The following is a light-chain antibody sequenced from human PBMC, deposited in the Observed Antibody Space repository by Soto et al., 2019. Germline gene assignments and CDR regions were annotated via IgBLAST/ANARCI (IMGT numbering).Light chain of an antibody. V-gene: IGKV3-15*01. CDR2: GAS. J-gene: IGKJ1*01. CDR1: QSVDIN. Sequence: EIVLTQSPATLSVSPGDRVTLSCRASQSVDINLAWYQQRPGQAPRLLVYGASTKATDMPGRFSGRGSGTEFTLTISSLQSEDFAVYYCQQYNNWPQRTFGQGTKVDI. CDR3: QQYNNWPQRT.